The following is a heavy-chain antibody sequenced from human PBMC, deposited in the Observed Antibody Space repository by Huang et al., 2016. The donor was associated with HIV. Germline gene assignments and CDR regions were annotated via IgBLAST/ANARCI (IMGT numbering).Heavy chain of an antibody. CDR3: ARDGLRGRLMTRSLDY. D-gene: IGHD3-10*01. CDR2: ISSGSTTI. J-gene: IGHJ4*02. V-gene: IGHV3-48*01. Sequence: EVQLVESGGDLVQPGGSLRLSCEASGFIFNIYSMNWVRQAPGKGLECVSYISSGSTTIYYADSVKGRFTISRDNAKNSLYLQMNSLRAEDTAVYYCARDGLRGRLMTRSLDYWGQGTLVTVSS. CDR1: GFIFNIYS.